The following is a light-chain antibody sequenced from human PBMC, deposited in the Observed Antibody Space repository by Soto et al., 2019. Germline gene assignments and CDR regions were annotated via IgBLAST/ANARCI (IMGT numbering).Light chain of an antibody. Sequence: EIVLTQSPGTLSLSPGEGATLSCRASQSVSSSYLAWYQQKPGQAPRLLIYGASSRATGIPDRFSGSGSGTDFTLTISRLEPEDVAVYYCQQYGSSLLTFGGGTKVEIK. CDR2: GAS. V-gene: IGKV3-20*01. J-gene: IGKJ4*01. CDR3: QQYGSSLLT. CDR1: QSVSSSY.